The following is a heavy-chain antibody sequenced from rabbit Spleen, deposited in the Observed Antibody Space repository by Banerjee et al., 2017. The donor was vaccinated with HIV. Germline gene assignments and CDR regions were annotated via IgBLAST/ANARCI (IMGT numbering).Heavy chain of an antibody. J-gene: IGHJ2*01. CDR2: IDTNDGDT. D-gene: IGHD1-1*01. Sequence: QEQLVESGGDLVKPEGSLTLTCTASGFSFSPNYWICWVRQAPGKGLEWIACIDTNDGDTDYANWPKGRFTISKTSSTTVTLQMTSLTAADTATYFCARNYVNAFDPWGPGTLVTVS. CDR1: GFSFSPNYW. CDR3: ARNYVNAFDP. V-gene: IGHV1S45*01.